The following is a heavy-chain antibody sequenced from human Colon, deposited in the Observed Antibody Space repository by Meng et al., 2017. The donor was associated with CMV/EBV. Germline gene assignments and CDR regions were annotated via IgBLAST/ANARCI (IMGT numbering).Heavy chain of an antibody. D-gene: IGHD6-13*01. V-gene: IGHV3-48*04. CDR1: GFTFSSYS. J-gene: IGHJ4*02. Sequence: GESLKISCAASGFTFSSYSMNWVRQAPGKGLEWVSYISSSSSTIYYADSVKGRFTISRDNAKNSLYLQMNSLRAEDTAVYYCARGRGDSSSWYFDYWGQGTLVTVSS. CDR3: ARGRGDSSSWYFDY. CDR2: ISSSSSTI.